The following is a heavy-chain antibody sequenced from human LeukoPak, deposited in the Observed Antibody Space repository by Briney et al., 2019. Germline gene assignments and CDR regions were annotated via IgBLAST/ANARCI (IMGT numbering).Heavy chain of an antibody. CDR2: TRNKANSYTT. CDR1: GFTFSDHY. D-gene: IGHD4-17*01. CDR3: ASGYGANPPGFDY. V-gene: IGHV3-72*01. Sequence: QPGGSLRLSCAVSGFTFSDHYMDWVRQAPGKGLEWVGRTRNKANSYTTEYAASVKGRFTISRDDSKNSLYLQMNSLKTEDTAVYYCASGYGANPPGFDYWGQGTLVTVSS. J-gene: IGHJ4*02.